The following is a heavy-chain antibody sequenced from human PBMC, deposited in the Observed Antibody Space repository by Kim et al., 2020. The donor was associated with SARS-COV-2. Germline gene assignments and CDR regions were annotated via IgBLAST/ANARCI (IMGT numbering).Heavy chain of an antibody. J-gene: IGHJ4*02. CDR3: AKIEVIIAATTDY. D-gene: IGHD3-10*01. Sequence: YADDPVKGRFTISRDISKNTVYLQLNSLRAEDTAGYYCAKIEVIIAATTDYWGQGTLVTVSS. V-gene: IGHV3-23*01.